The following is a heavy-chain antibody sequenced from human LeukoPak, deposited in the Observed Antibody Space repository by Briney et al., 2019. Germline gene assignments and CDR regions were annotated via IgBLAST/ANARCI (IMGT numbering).Heavy chain of an antibody. J-gene: IGHJ4*02. CDR3: VRLSGYAQIDS. CDR2: IYYSGST. D-gene: IGHD3-3*01. Sequence: SETLSLTCTVSGGSISSNSYYWGWIRQPPGKGLEWIGTIYYSGSTSYNPSLKSRVTISEDTSKNQFSLNLSSVTATDTAVYYCVRLSGYAQIDSWGQGTLVTVSS. CDR1: GGSISSNSYY. V-gene: IGHV4-39*01.